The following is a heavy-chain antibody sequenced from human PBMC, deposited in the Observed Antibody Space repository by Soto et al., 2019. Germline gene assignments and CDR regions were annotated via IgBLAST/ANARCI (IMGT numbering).Heavy chain of an antibody. Sequence: QVPLVQSGAEVKKPGASVKVSCKASGYTFTSYAMHWVRQAPGQRLEWMGWINAGNGNTKYSQKFQGRVTITRDTSASTAYMELSGLRSEDTAVYSCARDLGFGLSDYWGQGTLVTVSS. D-gene: IGHD3-10*01. CDR1: GYTFTSYA. CDR3: ARDLGFGLSDY. J-gene: IGHJ4*02. V-gene: IGHV1-3*01. CDR2: INAGNGNT.